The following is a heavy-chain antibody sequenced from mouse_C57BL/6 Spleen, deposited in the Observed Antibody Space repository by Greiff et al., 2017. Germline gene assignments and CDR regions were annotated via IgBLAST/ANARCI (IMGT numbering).Heavy chain of an antibody. CDR2: IRNKANGYTT. J-gene: IGHJ2*01. V-gene: IGHV7-3*01. CDR3: ARLYGSSSYYFDY. CDR1: GFTFTDYY. Sequence: EVMLVESGGGLVQPGGSLSLSCAASGFTFTDYYMSWVRQPPGKALEWLGFIRNKANGYTTEYSASVQGRFTISRDNSQRILYLQMNALRADDSATYYCARLYGSSSYYFDYWGQGTTLTVSS. D-gene: IGHD1-1*01.